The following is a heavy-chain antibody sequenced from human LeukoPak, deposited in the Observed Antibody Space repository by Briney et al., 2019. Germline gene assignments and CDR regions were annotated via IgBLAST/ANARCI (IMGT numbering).Heavy chain of an antibody. D-gene: IGHD3-16*01. J-gene: IGHJ4*02. CDR1: GGSISSSSYY. V-gene: IGHV4-39*01. Sequence: SETLSLTCTVSGGSISSSSYYWGWIRQPPGKGLEWIGSIYYSGSTYYNPSLKSRVTISVDTSKNQFSLKLSSVTAADTAVYYCARVWGGSFDYWGQGTLVTVSS. CDR2: IYYSGST. CDR3: ARVWGGSFDY.